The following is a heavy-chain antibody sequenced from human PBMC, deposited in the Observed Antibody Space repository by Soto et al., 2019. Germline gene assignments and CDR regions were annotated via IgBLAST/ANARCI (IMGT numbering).Heavy chain of an antibody. V-gene: IGHV1-69*01. Sequence: QVQLVQSGAEVKEPGSSVKVSCKASGDLFNNHAFNWVRQAPGQGLEWMGRISPLFSTTNYAQKFQGRVTIGADELTTIVYLEVNNLDSDDTAMSYCAASSAIAAAGYFKFWGQGTLVTVSP. CDR1: GDLFNNHA. CDR2: ISPLFSTT. CDR3: AASSAIAAAGYFKF. D-gene: IGHD6-13*01. J-gene: IGHJ4*02.